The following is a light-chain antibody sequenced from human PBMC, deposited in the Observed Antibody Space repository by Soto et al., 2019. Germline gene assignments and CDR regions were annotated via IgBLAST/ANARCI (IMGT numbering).Light chain of an antibody. J-gene: IGKJ1*01. V-gene: IGKV3-20*01. CDR3: QHYGSTPRT. CDR2: GAS. Sequence: EIVLTQSPGTLSLSQGERATLSFRASQSISSSYLAWYQHKPGQTPRLRIYGASSRATGIPDRFSGSGSGTDFTLTISRLEPEDFAVYYCQHYGSTPRTFGQGTKVDTK. CDR1: QSISSSY.